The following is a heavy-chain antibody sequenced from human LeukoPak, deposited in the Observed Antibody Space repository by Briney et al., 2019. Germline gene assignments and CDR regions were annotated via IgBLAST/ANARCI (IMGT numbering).Heavy chain of an antibody. J-gene: IGHJ5*02. Sequence: SVQVPCKASGGTFNSYSISWLRQAPGQGLEGMGGIIPILGTANYAQKFQGRVTITTDESTITAYMGLSSLRSEDTALYYCARPYGDYGGDWFDPWGQGTLVTVSS. D-gene: IGHD4-17*01. CDR1: GGTFNSYS. V-gene: IGHV1-69*05. CDR3: ARPYGDYGGDWFDP. CDR2: IIPILGTA.